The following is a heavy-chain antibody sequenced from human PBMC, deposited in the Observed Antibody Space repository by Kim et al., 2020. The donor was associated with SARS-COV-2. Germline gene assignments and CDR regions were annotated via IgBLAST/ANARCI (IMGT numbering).Heavy chain of an antibody. Sequence: SETLSLTCTVSGGSISSYYWSWIRQPPGKGLEWIGYIYYSGSTNYTPSLKSRVTISVDTCKNQFSLKLSSVTAADTAVYYCARDQVSYGMDVWGQGTAVTVS. V-gene: IGHV4-59*13. CDR2: IYYSGST. J-gene: IGHJ6*02. CDR3: ARDQVSYGMDV. CDR1: GGSISSYY.